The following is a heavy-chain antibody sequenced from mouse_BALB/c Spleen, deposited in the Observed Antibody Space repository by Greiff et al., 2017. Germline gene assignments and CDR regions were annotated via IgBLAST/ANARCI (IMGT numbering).Heavy chain of an antibody. V-gene: IGHV5-17*02. Sequence: EVQRVESGGGLVQPGGSRKLSCAASGFTFSSFGMHWVRQAPEKGLEWVAYISSGSSTIYYADTVKGRFTISRDNPKNTLFLQMTSLRSEDTAMYYCARRGFFGSSYGYFDVWGAGTTVTVSS. CDR1: GFTFSSFG. D-gene: IGHD1-1*01. CDR3: ARRGFFGSSYGYFDV. CDR2: ISSGSSTI. J-gene: IGHJ1*01.